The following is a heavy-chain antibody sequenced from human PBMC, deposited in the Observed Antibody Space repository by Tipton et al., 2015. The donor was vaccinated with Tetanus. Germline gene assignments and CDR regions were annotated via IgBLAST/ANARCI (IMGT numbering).Heavy chain of an antibody. CDR3: AKEGDHGSGSFAKSWFAP. CDR2: ISGNGRST. J-gene: IGHJ5*02. V-gene: IGHV3-23*01. Sequence: SLRLSCAASGITVSGNYWSWVRQAPGKGLEWVSLISGNGRSTYYADSVKGRFTISRDSSKNTLLLQMNGLRGDDTAVYYCAKEGDHGSGSFAKSWFAPWGQGTLVTVS. CDR1: GITVSGNY. D-gene: IGHD3-10*01.